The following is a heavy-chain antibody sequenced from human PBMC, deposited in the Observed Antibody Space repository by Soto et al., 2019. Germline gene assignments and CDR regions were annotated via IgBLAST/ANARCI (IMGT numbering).Heavy chain of an antibody. J-gene: IGHJ4*02. CDR1: GGSIASADYY. CDR2: IYYSGTT. CDR3: AREFAGFGRFDH. Sequence: SETLSLTCAVSGGSIASADYYWGWIRQPPGKGLEWIGSIYYSGTTYDKPSLRSRVTMSVDTSKNQFSLILRSVTAADTAVYYCAREFAGFGRFDHWGQGSLVTVS. D-gene: IGHD3-10*01. V-gene: IGHV4-39*02.